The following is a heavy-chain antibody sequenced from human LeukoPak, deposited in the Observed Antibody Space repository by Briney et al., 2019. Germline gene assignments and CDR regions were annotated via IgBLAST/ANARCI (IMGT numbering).Heavy chain of an antibody. CDR2: INHSGST. V-gene: IGHV4-34*01. CDR3: ATDRTSPRGGMDV. CDR1: GGSFSGYY. Sequence: PSETLSLTCAVYGGSFSGYYWSWIRQPPGMGLEWIGEINHSGSTNYNPSLKSRVTISVDTSKNQFSLKLSSVTAADTAVYYCATDRTSPRGGMDVWGKGTTVTVSS. J-gene: IGHJ6*04. D-gene: IGHD2-2*01.